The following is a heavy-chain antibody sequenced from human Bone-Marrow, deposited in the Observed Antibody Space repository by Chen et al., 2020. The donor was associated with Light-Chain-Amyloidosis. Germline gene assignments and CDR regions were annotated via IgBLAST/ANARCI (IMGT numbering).Heavy chain of an antibody. D-gene: IGHD6-19*01. CDR1: GFTFDEHA. CDR3: ARDRASSAWYALDS. CDR2: ITWNSGHI. V-gene: IGHV3-9*01. J-gene: IGHJ4*02. Sequence: EVQLVESGGDLVQPGRSLRLSCTASGFTFDEHAIHWVRQPPGKGLEWVAGITWNSGHIDYADSVKGRFTVSRDNAKSSLYLQMNSLRVEDTALYFCARDRASSAWYALDSWGQGTQVTVSS.